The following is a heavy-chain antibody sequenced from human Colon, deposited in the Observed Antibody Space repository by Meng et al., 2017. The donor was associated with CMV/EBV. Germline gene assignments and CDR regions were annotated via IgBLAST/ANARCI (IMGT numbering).Heavy chain of an antibody. V-gene: IGHV1-2*02. CDR3: ARDGIRGVFFFDY. CDR2: IDANSGGT. Sequence: QVPLVDSGVEVEAPGASVKFSCKASGFTFTGHNMHWVRQAPGQGLEWMGWIDANSGGTNYAQKFQGRLTMTRDTSISTVYMELNRLRSDDTAVYFCARDGIRGVFFFDYWGQGTLVTVSS. D-gene: IGHD1-14*01. CDR1: GFTFTGHN. J-gene: IGHJ4*02.